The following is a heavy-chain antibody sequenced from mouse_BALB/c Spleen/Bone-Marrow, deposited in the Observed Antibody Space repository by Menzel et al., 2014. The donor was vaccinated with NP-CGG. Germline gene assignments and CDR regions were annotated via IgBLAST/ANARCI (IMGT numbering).Heavy chain of an antibody. Sequence: VQLQQSGPELVKPGASVKMSCKASGYTFTSYYIHWVKQRPGQGLEWIGWIYPGDGSTKYNEKFKGKTTLTADKSSRTAYMLLSSLTSEDSAIYFCARTTAWYFDVWGAGTTVTVSS. D-gene: IGHD1-2*01. CDR1: GYTFTSYY. CDR3: ARTTAWYFDV. J-gene: IGHJ1*01. V-gene: IGHV1S56*01. CDR2: IYPGDGST.